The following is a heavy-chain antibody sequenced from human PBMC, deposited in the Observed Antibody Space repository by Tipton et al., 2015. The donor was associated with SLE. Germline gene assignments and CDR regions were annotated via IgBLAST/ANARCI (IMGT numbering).Heavy chain of an antibody. Sequence: SLRLSCTASGFTFSSCGMTWVRRAPGKGLEWVSVISGSGGSTDYADSVKGRFTISRDNSKNTVYLQMNSLRAEDTAIYYCAKSRGSYFVSGFDSWGQGTLVTVSS. D-gene: IGHD3-10*01. V-gene: IGHV3-23*01. CDR1: GFTFSSCG. CDR2: ISGSGGST. J-gene: IGHJ4*02. CDR3: AKSRGSYFVSGFDS.